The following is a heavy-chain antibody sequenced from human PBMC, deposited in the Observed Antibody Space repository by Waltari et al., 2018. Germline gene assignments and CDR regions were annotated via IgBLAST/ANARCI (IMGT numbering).Heavy chain of an antibody. CDR1: GYTFTDYY. D-gene: IGHD3-22*01. CDR3: AIDQGYYYDSSGYSTFDY. CDR2: VDPEDCET. Sequence: EVQLVQSGAEVKKPGATVKISCKASGYTFTDYYMHWVQQAPGKGLEWMGRVDPEDCETIYAEKFQGRVTITADTSTDTAYMALSSLRSEDTAVYYCAIDQGYYYDSSGYSTFDYWGQGTLVTVSS. J-gene: IGHJ4*02. V-gene: IGHV1-69-2*01.